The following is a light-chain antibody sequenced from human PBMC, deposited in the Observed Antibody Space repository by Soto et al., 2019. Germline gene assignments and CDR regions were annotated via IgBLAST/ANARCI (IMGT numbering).Light chain of an antibody. Sequence: QSVLTQPPSVSATPGQTVTISCSGSNSNIGNNYVSWYQQLPGTAPKLLIYDNNKRPSEIPDRFPGSKSGPSATLGITGLQTGDEADYYCGTWDSSLSAGVFGTGTKVTLL. CDR3: GTWDSSLSAGV. V-gene: IGLV1-51*01. CDR1: NSNIGNNY. CDR2: DNN. J-gene: IGLJ1*01.